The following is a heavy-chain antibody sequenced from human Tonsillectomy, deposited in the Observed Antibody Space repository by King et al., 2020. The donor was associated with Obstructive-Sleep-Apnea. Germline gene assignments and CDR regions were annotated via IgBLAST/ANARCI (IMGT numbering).Heavy chain of an antibody. CDR3: ASAYDHSGYQFDC. CDR1: GDSINSGGYS. J-gene: IGHJ4*02. CDR2: IYPSGST. V-gene: IGHV4-30-2*01. D-gene: IGHD5-12*01. Sequence: QLQESGSGLVKPSQTLSLTCAVSGDSINSGGYSWSWLRQPPGKGLEWVGYIYPSGSTYYNPSLKSRVAISAHRSKNQFSLQLISMTAADTAVSDCASAYDHSGYQFDCWGQGTLVTVSS.